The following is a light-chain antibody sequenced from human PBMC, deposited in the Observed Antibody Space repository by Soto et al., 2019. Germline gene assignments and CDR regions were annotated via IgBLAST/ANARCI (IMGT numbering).Light chain of an antibody. CDR3: QQHHNWPPVA. Sequence: EIVLPQAPGALSFLSGERANPSCSGSQSVSSNLAWYQQKPGQAPRLLICGASTRATGIPARFSGSGSGTEFTLIISSLQSEDFAVYYCQQHHNWPPVAFGQGTTVDIK. CDR1: QSVSSN. J-gene: IGKJ1*01. V-gene: IGKV3-15*01. CDR2: GAS.